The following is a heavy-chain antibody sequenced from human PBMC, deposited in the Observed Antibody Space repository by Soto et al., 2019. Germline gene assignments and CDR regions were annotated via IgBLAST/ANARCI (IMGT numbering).Heavy chain of an antibody. CDR2: ISTNSGNT. CDR3: ARDNGYYDF. V-gene: IGHV1-18*01. CDR1: GYTVSSYS. Sequence: GASVKVSCKTSGYTVSSYSINWVRQAPGQVLEWMAWISTNSGNTHYAERLQGRVTVTLDKTARTAFMEMWGLTSDDTAVYFCARDNGYYDFWGQGTLVTVSS. J-gene: IGHJ4*02. D-gene: IGHD2-8*01.